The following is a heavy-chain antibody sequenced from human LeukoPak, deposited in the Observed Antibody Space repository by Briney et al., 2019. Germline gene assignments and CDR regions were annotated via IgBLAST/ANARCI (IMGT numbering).Heavy chain of an antibody. CDR2: IYWDDDK. J-gene: IGHJ4*02. CDR3: AHTGISVAVVAATPFDY. CDR1: GFSLSTSGVG. Sequence: SGPTLVNPTQTLTLACTFSGFSLSTSGVGVGWIRQPPGKALEWLALIYWDDDKRYSPSLKSRLTITKDTSKNQVVLTMTNMDPVDTATYYCAHTGISVAVVAATPFDYWGQGTLVTVSS. D-gene: IGHD2-15*01. V-gene: IGHV2-5*02.